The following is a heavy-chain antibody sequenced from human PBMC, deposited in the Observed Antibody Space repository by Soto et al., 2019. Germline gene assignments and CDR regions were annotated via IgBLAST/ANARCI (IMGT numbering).Heavy chain of an antibody. CDR3: ARGFGEKGAARSYDALDI. J-gene: IGHJ3*02. Sequence: GGSLRLSCAAPGFTFSSYWMSWVRQAPGKGLEWVANIKQDGSAKYYVDSVKGRFTISRDNAKNSLYLQMNSLRAEDRAVDYCARGFGEKGAARSYDALDIGGQGTRVTVSS. CDR2: IKQDGSAK. D-gene: IGHD6-13*01. V-gene: IGHV3-7*01. CDR1: GFTFSSYW.